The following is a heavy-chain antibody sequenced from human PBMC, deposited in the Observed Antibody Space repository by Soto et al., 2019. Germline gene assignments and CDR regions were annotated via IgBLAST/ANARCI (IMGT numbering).Heavy chain of an antibody. CDR1: GFSFSTYW. CDR3: ARGLKNYYGMDV. Sequence: EVQLVESGGGLVQPGGSLRLSCAASGFSFSTYWMHWVRQIPGKGLEWVSRVKSDGSNYYADPVKGRFTISRDNAWNTVYLQMDRLRAEDTALYYCARGLKNYYGMDVW. J-gene: IGHJ6*01. V-gene: IGHV3-74*01. CDR2: VKSDGSN.